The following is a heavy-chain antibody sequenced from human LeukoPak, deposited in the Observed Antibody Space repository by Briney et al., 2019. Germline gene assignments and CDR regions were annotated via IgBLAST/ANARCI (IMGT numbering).Heavy chain of an antibody. CDR2: ISSNGGST. CDR3: VKGTKSRIVGATVVYY. CDR1: GFTFSSYA. D-gene: IGHD1-26*01. Sequence: PGGSLRLSCAASGFTFSSYAMHWVRQAPGKGLEYVSAISSNGGSTYYANSVKGRFTISRDNSKNTLYLQMNSLRAEDTAVYYCVKGTKSRIVGATVVYYWGQGTLVTVSS. J-gene: IGHJ4*02. V-gene: IGHV3-64*01.